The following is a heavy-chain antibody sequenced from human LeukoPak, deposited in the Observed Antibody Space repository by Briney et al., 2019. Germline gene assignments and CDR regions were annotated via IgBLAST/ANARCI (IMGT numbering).Heavy chain of an antibody. CDR3: ARETIDSSGYFDY. D-gene: IGHD3-22*01. CDR1: GGSISSYY. J-gene: IGHJ4*02. Sequence: PSETLSLTCTVSGGSISSYYWSWIRQPPGKGLEWIGYIYYSGSTNYNPSLKSRVTISVDTSKNQLSLKLSSVTAADTAVYYCARETIDSSGYFDYWGQGTLVTVSS. CDR2: IYYSGST. V-gene: IGHV4-59*01.